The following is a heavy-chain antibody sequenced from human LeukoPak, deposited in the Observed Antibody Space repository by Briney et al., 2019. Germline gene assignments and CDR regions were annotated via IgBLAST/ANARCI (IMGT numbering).Heavy chain of an antibody. J-gene: IGHJ6*02. Sequence: QPGGSLRLSCAASGFTVSSYYMTWVRQAPGKGLEWVSVMYSGGSTYYADSVKGRVAISRDNSQNTVFLQMNSVRVEDTAVYYCARSYSNHLFGMDVWGHGTAVTVSS. CDR1: GFTVSSYY. CDR3: ARSYSNHLFGMDV. V-gene: IGHV3-66*01. CDR2: MYSGGST. D-gene: IGHD4-11*01.